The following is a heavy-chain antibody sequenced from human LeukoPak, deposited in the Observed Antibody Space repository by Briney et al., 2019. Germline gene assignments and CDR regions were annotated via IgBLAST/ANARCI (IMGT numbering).Heavy chain of an antibody. J-gene: IGHJ6*03. V-gene: IGHV3-9*03. CDR1: GFTFDDYA. CDR2: ITWNSDSI. D-gene: IGHD3-16*01. CDR3: AKGGGGRLIYYYYMDV. Sequence: GGSLRLSCAASGFTFDDYAMHWVRQAPGKGLEWVSGITWNSDSIDYADSVEGRFTISRDNAKNSLYLQMNSLRAEDMALYYCAKGGGGRLIYYYYMDVWGKGTTVTVSS.